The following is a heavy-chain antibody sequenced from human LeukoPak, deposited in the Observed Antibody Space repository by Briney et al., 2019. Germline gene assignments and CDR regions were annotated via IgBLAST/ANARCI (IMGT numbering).Heavy chain of an antibody. V-gene: IGHV1-46*01. D-gene: IGHD6-19*01. CDR2: INPSGGST. CDR3: ARAVFGSGSSGSDY. Sequence: ASVKVSCKTSGYTFTTYDINWVRQAPGQGLEWMGIINPSGGSTSYAQKFQGRVTMTRDTSTSTVYMELSSLRSEDTAVYYCARAVFGSGSSGSDYWGQGTLVTVSS. J-gene: IGHJ4*02. CDR1: GYTFTTYD.